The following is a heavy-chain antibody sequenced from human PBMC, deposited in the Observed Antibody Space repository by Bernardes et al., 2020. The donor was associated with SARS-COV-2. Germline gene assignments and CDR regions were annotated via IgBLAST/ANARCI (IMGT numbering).Heavy chain of an antibody. D-gene: IGHD3-22*01. CDR1: GGAISSGGYY. CDR3: ARADTMIVVVTAFDI. Sequence: SETLSLTCTVSGGAISSGGYYWSWIRQHPGKGLEWIWFIYYSGSTYYNPSLKSRVTITVDTSKNQFSLNLSSVTVADTAVYYWARADTMIVVVTAFDIWGQGTMVTVSS. CDR2: IYYSGST. V-gene: IGHV4-31*03. J-gene: IGHJ3*02.